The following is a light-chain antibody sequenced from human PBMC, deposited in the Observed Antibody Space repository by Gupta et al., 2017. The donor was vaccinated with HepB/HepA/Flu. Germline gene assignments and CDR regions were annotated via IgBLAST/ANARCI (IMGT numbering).Light chain of an antibody. Sequence: DIVMTQSPDSLAVSLGESDTLNCKYRQSLLSSSDNNNDLSWIQQKPGQPPKLLIYRASTRESGVPDRFSGSGSGTDFTLTISSLQAEDVAVYYCQQYDSAPITFGQGTRLENK. CDR2: RAS. CDR3: QQYDSAPIT. J-gene: IGKJ5*01. CDR1: QSLLSSSDNNND. V-gene: IGKV4-1*01.